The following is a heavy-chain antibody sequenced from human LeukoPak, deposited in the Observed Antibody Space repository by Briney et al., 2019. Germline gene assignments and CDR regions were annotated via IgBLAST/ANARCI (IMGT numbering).Heavy chain of an antibody. CDR1: GFTFSSYA. CDR2: ISGSGGST. CDR3: ARDGHFWSGYYSVY. V-gene: IGHV3-23*01. J-gene: IGHJ4*02. Sequence: PGGSLRLSCAASGFTFSSYAMSWVRQAPGKGLEWVSAISGSGGSTYYADSVKGRFTISRDNSKNTLYLQMNSLRAEDTAVYYCARDGHFWSGYYSVYWGQGTLVTVSS. D-gene: IGHD3-3*02.